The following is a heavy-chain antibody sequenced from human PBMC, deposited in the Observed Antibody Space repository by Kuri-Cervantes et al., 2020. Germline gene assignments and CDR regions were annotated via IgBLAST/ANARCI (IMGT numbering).Heavy chain of an antibody. D-gene: IGHD4-17*01. V-gene: IGHV4-31*03. Sequence: SETLSLTCTVSGGSISSGGYYWSWIRQHPGKGLEWIGYIYYSGSTYYNPSLKSRVTISVDTSKNQFSLKLSSVTAADTAVYCCARLGFGVYDYGDLRSTGHYYYYGMDVWGQGTTVTVSS. CDR2: IYYSGST. CDR3: ARLGFGVYDYGDLRSTGHYYYYGMDV. J-gene: IGHJ6*02. CDR1: GGSISSGGYY.